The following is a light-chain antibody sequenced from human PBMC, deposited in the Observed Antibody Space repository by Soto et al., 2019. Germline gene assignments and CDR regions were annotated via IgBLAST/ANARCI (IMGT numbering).Light chain of an antibody. V-gene: IGKV3-15*01. Sequence: EMVVTQSPATLSVSPGERATLSCRASQDVSSNLAWYQQKPGQAPSLLIYGASTRATGTPARFSGSGSGTEFTLTISSLQTDDFASYYCQQYDSYSWTFGQGTKVDIK. CDR3: QQYDSYSWT. CDR2: GAS. CDR1: QDVSSN. J-gene: IGKJ1*01.